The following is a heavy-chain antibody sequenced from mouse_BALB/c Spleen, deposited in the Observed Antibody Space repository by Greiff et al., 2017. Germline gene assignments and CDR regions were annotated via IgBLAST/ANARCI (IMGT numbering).Heavy chain of an antibody. CDR2: IYPYNGGT. CDR1: GYTFTDYN. J-gene: IGHJ3*01. CDR3: AREQRGYNCTGFAY. Sequence: EVQLQQSGPELVAPGASVTISCTASGYTFTDYNMHWVQQSPGKSLEWLGYIYPYNGGTGYNQKFKSKATLTVDNSSSTAYMELSSLTTEDTAVYYCAREQRGYNCTGFAYWGQGTLVTVSA. V-gene: IGHV1S29*02. D-gene: IGHD3-2*02.